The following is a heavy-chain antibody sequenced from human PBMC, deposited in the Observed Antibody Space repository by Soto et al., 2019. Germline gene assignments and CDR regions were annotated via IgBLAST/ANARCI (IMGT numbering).Heavy chain of an antibody. CDR1: GDSISGGGFS. V-gene: IGHV4-30-2*06. CDR2: IYPSGTS. J-gene: IGHJ4*01. D-gene: IGHD3-10*01. CDR3: ARGHYFGSGSTD. Sequence: QLQLQESGSGLVKPSQTLSLTCAVSGDSISGGGFSWNWIRQSPGKGLEWIGYIYPSGTSYFNRSLKSRVSISLDKSRNQFSLRLSSMTAADTAVYYCARGHYFGSGSTDWGHGTLVTVSS.